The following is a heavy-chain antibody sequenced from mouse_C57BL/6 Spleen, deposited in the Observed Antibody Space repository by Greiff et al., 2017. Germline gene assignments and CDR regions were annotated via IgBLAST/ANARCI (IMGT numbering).Heavy chain of an antibody. CDR3: ARDTPGWFAY. J-gene: IGHJ3*01. V-gene: IGHV5-17*01. CDR1: GFTFSDYG. CDR2: ISSGSSTI. Sequence: EVMLVESGGGLVKPGGSLKLSCAASGFTFSDYGMHWVRQAPEKGLEWVAYISSGSSTIYYADTVKGRFTISRDNAKNTLFLQMTSLRSENTAMYYCARDTPGWFAYWGQGTLVTVSA.